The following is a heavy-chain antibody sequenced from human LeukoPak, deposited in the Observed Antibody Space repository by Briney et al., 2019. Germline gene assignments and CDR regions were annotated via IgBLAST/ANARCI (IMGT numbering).Heavy chain of an antibody. Sequence: GGSLRLSCAASGFTFSSYGMHWVRQAPGKGLEWVAVIWYDGSNKYYPDSVQVRFTISRDNSKNTLYLQVNSLRAEDTAVYYCARDRSMSGWYIDLWGRGTLVTVSS. CDR3: ARDRSMSGWYIDL. J-gene: IGHJ2*01. CDR1: GFTFSSYG. D-gene: IGHD2/OR15-2a*01. V-gene: IGHV3-33*01. CDR2: IWYDGSNK.